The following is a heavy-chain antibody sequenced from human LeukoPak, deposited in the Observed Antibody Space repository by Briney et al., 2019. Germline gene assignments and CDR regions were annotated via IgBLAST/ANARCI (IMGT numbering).Heavy chain of an antibody. Sequence: GGSLRLSCAASGFTFSSYAMSWVRQAPGKGLEWVSSISGSGGSTYYADSVKGRFTISRDNSKNTLYLQMSGLRAGDTALYYCASSASSGYYYSYFQHWGQGALVTVS. D-gene: IGHD3-22*01. CDR2: ISGSGGST. CDR1: GFTFSSYA. J-gene: IGHJ1*01. CDR3: ASSASSGYYYSYFQH. V-gene: IGHV3-23*01.